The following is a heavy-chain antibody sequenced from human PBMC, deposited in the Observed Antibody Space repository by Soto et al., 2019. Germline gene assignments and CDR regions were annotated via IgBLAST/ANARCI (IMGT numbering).Heavy chain of an antibody. J-gene: IGHJ4*02. CDR3: ARTDYGSGTFDS. Sequence: DVQLVQSGAELKKPGESLRISCKGSGYDFSAYWINWVRQMPGKGLEWMGTIYPGDSDVRYSPSFQGQVTISVDKSISIAYLQWSSLKAADTAIYYCARTDYGSGTFDSWGQGTLVTVSS. CDR2: IYPGDSDV. CDR1: GYDFSAYW. V-gene: IGHV5-51*03. D-gene: IGHD3-10*01.